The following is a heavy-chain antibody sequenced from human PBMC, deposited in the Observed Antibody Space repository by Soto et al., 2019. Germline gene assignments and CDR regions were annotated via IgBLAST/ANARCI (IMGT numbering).Heavy chain of an antibody. V-gene: IGHV4-31*03. CDR1: GDAITSGGFY. D-gene: IGHD3-10*01. Sequence: QVQLQESGPGLVKPSETLSLTCTLSGDAITSGGFYWTWIRQHPAKGLEWIGYIYYSGFTYYNPSLKSRATISVDTSKNQFSLTLSSVSAADTSMYYCARDLRGRRSGRFDPWGQGTLVTVSS. CDR3: ARDLRGRRSGRFDP. CDR2: IYYSGFT. J-gene: IGHJ5*02.